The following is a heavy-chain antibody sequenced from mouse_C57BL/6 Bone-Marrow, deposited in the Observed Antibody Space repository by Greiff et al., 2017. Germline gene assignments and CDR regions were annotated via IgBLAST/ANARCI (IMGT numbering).Heavy chain of an antibody. Sequence: VQLQQSGPELVKPGASVKISCKASGYTFTDYYMNWVKQSHGKSLEWIGDINPNNGGTSYNQKFKGKATLTVDKSSSTAYMELRSLTSEDSAVYYCARGENYGNYFYAMDYWGQGTSVTVSS. D-gene: IGHD2-1*01. CDR2: INPNNGGT. J-gene: IGHJ4*01. CDR3: ARGENYGNYFYAMDY. V-gene: IGHV1-26*01. CDR1: GYTFTDYY.